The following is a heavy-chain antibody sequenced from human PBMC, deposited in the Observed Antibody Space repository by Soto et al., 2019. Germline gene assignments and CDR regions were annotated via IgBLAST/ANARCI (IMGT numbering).Heavy chain of an antibody. CDR2: IKSKTDGGTT. Sequence: PGGSLRLSCAVSGVTLSNVWMNWVRQAPGKGPEWVGRIKSKTDGGTTDYAAPVKGRFTISRDDSENTLYLQMNSLKTEDTAVYYCSHGYYQYFNSWGQGTLVNVSS. J-gene: IGHJ4*02. CDR3: SHGYYQYFNS. V-gene: IGHV3-15*07. D-gene: IGHD5-18*01. CDR1: GVTLSNVW.